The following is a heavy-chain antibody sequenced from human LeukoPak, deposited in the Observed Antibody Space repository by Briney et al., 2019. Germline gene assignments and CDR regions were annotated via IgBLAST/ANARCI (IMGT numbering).Heavy chain of an antibody. CDR3: ARSGDDYGDYFDY. CDR2: INPNSGGT. Sequence: ASVKVSCKASGYTFTGYYMHWVRQAPGQGLEWMGWINPNSGGTNYAQKFQGRVTMTRDTYISTAYMELSRLRSDDTAVYYCARSGDDYGDYFDYWGQGTLVTVSS. D-gene: IGHD4-17*01. V-gene: IGHV1-2*02. CDR1: GYTFTGYY. J-gene: IGHJ4*02.